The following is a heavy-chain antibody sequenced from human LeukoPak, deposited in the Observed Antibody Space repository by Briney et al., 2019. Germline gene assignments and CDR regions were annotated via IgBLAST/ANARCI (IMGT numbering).Heavy chain of an antibody. D-gene: IGHD3-22*01. V-gene: IGHV3-49*04. CDR2: IRSKAYGGTT. Sequence: PGRSLRLSCTASGFTFGDYAMSWVRQAPGKGLEWVGFIRSKAYGGTTEYAASVKGRFTISRDDSKSIAYLQINSLKTEDTAVYYCTRASFYDSSVYPAPSDFDYWGQGTLVTVSS. CDR3: TRASFYDSSVYPAPSDFDY. J-gene: IGHJ4*02. CDR1: GFTFGDYA.